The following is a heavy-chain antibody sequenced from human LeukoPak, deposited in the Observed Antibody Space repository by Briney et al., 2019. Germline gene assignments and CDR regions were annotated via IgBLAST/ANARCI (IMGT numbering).Heavy chain of an antibody. D-gene: IGHD5-18*01. J-gene: IGHJ4*02. CDR2: IYYSGST. V-gene: IGHV4-59*08. Sequence: SETLSLTCTVSGGSISSYYWSWIRQPPGKGLEWIGYIYYSGSTNYDPSLKSRVTISVDTSKNQFSLKLSSVTAADTAVYYCARRVGIQVLSGRGLDYFDYWGQGTLVTVSS. CDR3: ARRVGIQVLSGRGLDYFDY. CDR1: GGSISSYY.